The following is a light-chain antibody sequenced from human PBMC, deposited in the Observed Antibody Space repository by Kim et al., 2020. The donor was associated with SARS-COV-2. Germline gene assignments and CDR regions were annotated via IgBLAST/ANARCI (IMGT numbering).Light chain of an antibody. J-gene: IGLJ7*01. CDR2: DND. Sequence: GQKATISCSGGYSNIGNYFVSWYQQLPGTAPKLLIYDNDKRPSGIPDRFSGSRSGTSATLDIAGLQTGDEADYYCAAWDASLSVAVFGGGTQLTVL. V-gene: IGLV1-51*01. CDR3: AAWDASLSVAV. CDR1: YSNIGNYF.